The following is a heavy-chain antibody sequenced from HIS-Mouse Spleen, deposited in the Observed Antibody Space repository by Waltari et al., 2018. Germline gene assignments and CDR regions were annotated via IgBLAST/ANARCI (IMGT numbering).Heavy chain of an antibody. V-gene: IGHV4-39*07. CDR1: GGLISSSSYY. CDR2: IYYSGST. CDR3: AREIPYSSSWYDWYFDL. D-gene: IGHD6-13*01. J-gene: IGHJ2*01. Sequence: QLQLQESGPGLVKPSETLSLTCTVSGGLISSSSYYWGWIRPPPGKGLGWIGSIYYSGSTYYNPSLKSRVTISVDTSKNQFSLKLSSVTAADTAVYYCAREIPYSSSWYDWYFDLWGRGTLVTVSS.